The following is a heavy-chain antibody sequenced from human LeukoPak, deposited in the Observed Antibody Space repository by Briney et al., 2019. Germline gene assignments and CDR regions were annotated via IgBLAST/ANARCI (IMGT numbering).Heavy chain of an antibody. Sequence: GGSLRLSCAASGFTFSSYGMHWVRQAPAKGLEWVAVISNDGRSIYYADSVKGRFTISRDNSKNTLYLQVNSLRAEDTAVYYCARPIPADAGAFDIWGQGTMVTVSS. D-gene: IGHD6-13*01. J-gene: IGHJ3*02. CDR1: GFTFSSYG. V-gene: IGHV3-30*03. CDR2: ISNDGRSI. CDR3: ARPIPADAGAFDI.